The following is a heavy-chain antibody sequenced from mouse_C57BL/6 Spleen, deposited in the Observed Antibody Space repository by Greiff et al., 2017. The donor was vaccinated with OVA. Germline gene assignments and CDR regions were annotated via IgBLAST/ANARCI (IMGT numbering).Heavy chain of an antibody. CDR3: ARGDTPPWPWFAY. CDR2: ISYDGSN. V-gene: IGHV3-6*01. J-gene: IGHJ3*01. CDR1: GYSITSGYY. Sequence: ESGPGLVKPSQSLSLTCSVTGYSITSGYYWNWIRQFPGNKLEWMGYISYDGSNNYNPSLKNRISITRDTSKNQFFLKLNSVTTEDTATYYCARGDTPPWPWFAYWGQGTLVTVSA.